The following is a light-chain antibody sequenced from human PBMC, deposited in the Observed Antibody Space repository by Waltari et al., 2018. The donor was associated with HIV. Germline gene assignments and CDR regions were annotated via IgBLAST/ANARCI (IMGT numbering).Light chain of an antibody. J-gene: IGLJ1*01. CDR2: DSN. Sequence: QSVLTQPPSVSAAPGQTVTISCSGSSSIIAYNYVSWYQQLPGTVPKVLIYDSNMRAAGIPDRFSGSKSDTSATLGITGLQTGDEADYYCGTWDATLNTYVFGSGTKVTVL. CDR3: GTWDATLNTYV. CDR1: SSIIAYNY. V-gene: IGLV1-51*01.